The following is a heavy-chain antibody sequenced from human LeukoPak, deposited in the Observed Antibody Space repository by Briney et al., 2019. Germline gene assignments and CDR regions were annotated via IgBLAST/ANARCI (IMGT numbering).Heavy chain of an antibody. V-gene: IGHV3-53*01. CDR2: IYSDNT. CDR3: ARRASAYSPPYDY. D-gene: IGHD4/OR15-4a*01. Sequence: TGGPLRLSCTVSGFTLSSNSMSWVRQAPGKGLEWVSFIYSDNTHYSASVQGRFTISRDNSKNTLYLQMNSLRAEQTAVYYCARRASAYSPPYDYWGQGSLVTVSS. CDR1: GFTLSSNS. J-gene: IGHJ4*02.